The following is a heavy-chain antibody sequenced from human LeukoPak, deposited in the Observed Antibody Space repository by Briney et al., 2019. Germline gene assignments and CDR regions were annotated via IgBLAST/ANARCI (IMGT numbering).Heavy chain of an antibody. Sequence: ASVKVSCKASGYTFTGYYMHWVRQAPGQGLEWMGWINPNSGGTNYAQKFQGRVTMTRDTSISTAYMELSRLRSDDTAVYYCARDTGNCEYYFDYWGQGTLVTVSS. CDR2: INPNSGGT. V-gene: IGHV1-2*02. CDR3: ARDTGNCEYYFDY. J-gene: IGHJ4*02. D-gene: IGHD1-1*01. CDR1: GYTFTGYY.